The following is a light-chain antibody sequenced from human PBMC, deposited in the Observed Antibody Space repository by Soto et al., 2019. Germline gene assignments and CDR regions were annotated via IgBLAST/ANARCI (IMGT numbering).Light chain of an antibody. CDR2: AAS. J-gene: IGKJ4*01. V-gene: IGKV1-9*01. CDR3: LQLNSYPFT. CDR1: QGISSY. Sequence: DIQLTQSPSFLSASVGDRVTITCRASQGISSYLAWYQQKPGKAPKLLIYAASTLQSGVPSRFSGSGSGTEFTLTISSLQPEDFATYYCLQLNSYPFTFGGGTKVEIK.